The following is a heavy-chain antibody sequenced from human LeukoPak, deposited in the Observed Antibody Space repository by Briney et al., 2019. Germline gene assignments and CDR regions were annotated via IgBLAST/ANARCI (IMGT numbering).Heavy chain of an antibody. Sequence: GGSPRLSCAASGFTFSSYAMSWARQAPGKGLEWVSAISGSGGSTYYADSVKGRFTISRDNSKNTLYLQMNSLRAEDTAVYYCAKAESRCSSTSCYPGVDSDYWGQGTLVTVSS. CDR2: ISGSGGST. V-gene: IGHV3-23*01. D-gene: IGHD2-2*01. CDR1: GFTFSSYA. CDR3: AKAESRCSSTSCYPGVDSDY. J-gene: IGHJ4*02.